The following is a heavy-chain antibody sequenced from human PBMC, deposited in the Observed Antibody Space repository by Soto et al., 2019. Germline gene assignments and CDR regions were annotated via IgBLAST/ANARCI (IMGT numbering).Heavy chain of an antibody. CDR3: ARGDKGGFDL. V-gene: IGHV3-74*01. Sequence: EVQLVESEGGLVQRGGSLRLSCAASGFTFNYYWMHWVRQAPGQGLVWVSHIHSDGSSTTYADSVKGRFTISRDNAKTTLYRQMNSLRAEDTAVYYCARGDKGGFDLWGQGTTVTVSS. CDR1: GFTFNYYW. CDR2: IHSDGSST. J-gene: IGHJ3*01. D-gene: IGHD2-21*02.